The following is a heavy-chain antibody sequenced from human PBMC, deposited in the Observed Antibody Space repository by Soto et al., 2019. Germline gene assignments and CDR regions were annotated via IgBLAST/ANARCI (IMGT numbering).Heavy chain of an antibody. CDR1: GGSISSYC. V-gene: IGHV4-4*07. CDR3: ARSRTSDTSNYYYYFDY. Sequence: SETLSLTCTVSGGSISSYCWNWVRQPAGEGLEWIGRIYSSGSTNYNPSLKSRVTMSVDTSKNQFSLKLTSVTAADTAVYYCARSRTSDTSNYYYYFDYWGQGALVTVSS. D-gene: IGHD3-22*01. J-gene: IGHJ4*02. CDR2: IYSSGST.